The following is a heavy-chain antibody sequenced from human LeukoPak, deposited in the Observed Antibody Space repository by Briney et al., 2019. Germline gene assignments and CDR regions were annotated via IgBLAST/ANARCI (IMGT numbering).Heavy chain of an antibody. CDR1: GFSFTSHY. CDR3: ARDNSVGDIAWWFDP. V-gene: IGHV1-46*01. J-gene: IGHJ5*02. CDR2: INPSGSST. D-gene: IGHD3-16*02. Sequence: ASVKVSCKASGFSFTSHYMHWVRQAPGQGLEWMGLINPSGSSTLYAQKFQGRVTMTRDMSTTTDYMELSSLRSEDTAVYYCARDNSVGDIAWWFDPWGQGTLVTVSS.